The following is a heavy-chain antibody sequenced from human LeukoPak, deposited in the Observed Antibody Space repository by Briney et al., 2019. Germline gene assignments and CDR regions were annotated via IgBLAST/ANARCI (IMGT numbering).Heavy chain of an antibody. D-gene: IGHD3-10*01. Sequence: GASVKVSCKASGYTFTSYYMHWVRQAAGQGLEWVGGIIPIFGTANYAQKFQGRVTITADESTSTAYMELSSLRSEDTAVYYCARGGARMSWGQGTLVTVSS. CDR1: GYTFTSYY. CDR2: IIPIFGTA. CDR3: ARGGARMS. V-gene: IGHV1-69*13. J-gene: IGHJ4*02.